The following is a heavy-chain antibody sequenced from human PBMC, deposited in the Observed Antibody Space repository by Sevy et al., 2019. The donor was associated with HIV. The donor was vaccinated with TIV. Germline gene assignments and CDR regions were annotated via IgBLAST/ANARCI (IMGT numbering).Heavy chain of an antibody. V-gene: IGHV3-7*01. D-gene: IGHD4-4*01. Sequence: GGSLRLSCAVSGFTFSRYWMSWVRQVPGKGLEWVVNIKQDGSEEFYVDSVKGRFTISRDNAKNTLFLQMNILSAEDTAIYYCARDPEHDYSKTGNFDFWGQGTLVTVSS. CDR3: ARDPEHDYSKTGNFDF. CDR1: GFTFSRYW. J-gene: IGHJ4*02. CDR2: IKQDGSEE.